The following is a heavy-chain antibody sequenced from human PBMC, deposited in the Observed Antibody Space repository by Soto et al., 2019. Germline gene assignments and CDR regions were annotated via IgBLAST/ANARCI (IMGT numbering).Heavy chain of an antibody. D-gene: IGHD2-15*01. J-gene: IGHJ6*02. V-gene: IGHV1-18*01. Sequence: VQLVQSGAEVKKPGASVKVSCKASGYSFSRYGISWVRQAPGQGLEWMGWISTYNSHTDYAQKFQGRVTMSTDTYPSTAYRDLMSLTSDDTPVYYCGRGGYCSRGSCALYSHDSFGMDFWGQGTTVTVPS. CDR2: ISTYNSHT. CDR3: GRGGYCSRGSCALYSHDSFGMDF. CDR1: GYSFSRYG.